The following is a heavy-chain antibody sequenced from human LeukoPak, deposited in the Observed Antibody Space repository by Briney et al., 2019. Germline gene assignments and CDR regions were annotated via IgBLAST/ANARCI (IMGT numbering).Heavy chain of an antibody. CDR1: GGSFSGHY. V-gene: IGHV4-34*01. CDR2: INDSGST. Sequence: SETLSLTCAVSGGSFSGHYWSWIRQPPGEGLEWIGEINDSGSTKYNPSLKSRVTISVDTSKNQFSLKLSSVTAADTAVYYCAAITGYSSSDAGWGQGTLVTVSS. D-gene: IGHD6-13*01. CDR3: AAITGYSSSDAG. J-gene: IGHJ4*02.